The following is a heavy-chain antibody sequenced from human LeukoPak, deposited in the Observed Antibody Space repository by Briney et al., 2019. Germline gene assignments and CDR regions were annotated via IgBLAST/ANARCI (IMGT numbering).Heavy chain of an antibody. CDR1: GFTFSSYS. V-gene: IGHV3-21*01. Sequence: GGSLRLSCAASGFTFSSYSMNWVRQAPGKGLEWVSSISSSSSYIYYADSVKSRFTISRDNAKNSLYLQMNSLRAEDTAVYYCARATSGYSYGLHYWGQGTLVTVSS. CDR3: ARATSGYSYGLHY. J-gene: IGHJ4*02. D-gene: IGHD5-18*01. CDR2: ISSSSSYI.